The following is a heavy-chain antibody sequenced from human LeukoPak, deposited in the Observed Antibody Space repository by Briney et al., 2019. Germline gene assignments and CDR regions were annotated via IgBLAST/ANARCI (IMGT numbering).Heavy chain of an antibody. J-gene: IGHJ4*02. CDR2: ISYDGSNK. Sequence: GRSLRLSCAASGFTFSSYAMHWVRQAPGKGLEWVAVISYDGSNKYYADSVKGRFTISRDNAKNSLYLQMNSLRAEDTAVYYCARTLIAVAGTVYWGQGTLVTVSS. V-gene: IGHV3-30-3*01. CDR1: GFTFSSYA. D-gene: IGHD6-19*01. CDR3: ARTLIAVAGTVY.